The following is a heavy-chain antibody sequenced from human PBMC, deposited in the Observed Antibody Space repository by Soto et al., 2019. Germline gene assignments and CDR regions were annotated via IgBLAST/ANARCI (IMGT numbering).Heavy chain of an antibody. Sequence: SGPTLVKPTQTLTLTCTFSGFSLSTSGVGVGWIRQPPGKALEWLALIYWNDDKRYSPSLKSRLTITKDTSKNQVVLTMTNMDPVDTATYYCAHSRYDIMEMATGFDYWGQGTLVTVSS. D-gene: IGHD5-12*01. CDR3: AHSRYDIMEMATGFDY. CDR2: IYWNDDK. V-gene: IGHV2-5*01. J-gene: IGHJ4*02. CDR1: GFSLSTSGVG.